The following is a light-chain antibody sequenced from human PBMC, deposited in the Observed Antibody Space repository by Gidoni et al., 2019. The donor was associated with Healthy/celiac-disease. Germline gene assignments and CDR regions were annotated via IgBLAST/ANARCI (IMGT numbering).Light chain of an antibody. CDR2: DAS. J-gene: IGKJ5*01. CDR1: QSVSRY. Sequence: EIVLTQSPATLSLSPGERATLSCRASQSVSRYLAWYQQKPGQAPRLLIYDASNRATGIPARFSGSGSGTDCTLTISSLEPEDFAVYYCQQRSNWPPITFGQGTRLEIK. V-gene: IGKV3-11*01. CDR3: QQRSNWPPIT.